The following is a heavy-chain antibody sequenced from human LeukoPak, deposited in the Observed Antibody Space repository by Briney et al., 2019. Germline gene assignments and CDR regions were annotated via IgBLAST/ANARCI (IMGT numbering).Heavy chain of an antibody. CDR2: INHSGST. V-gene: IGHV4-34*01. J-gene: IGHJ4*02. D-gene: IGHD3-22*01. CDR1: GGSFSGYY. Sequence: PSETLSLTCAVYGGSFSGYYGSWIRQPPGKGLEWIGEINHSGSTNYNPSLKSRVTISVDTSKNQFSLKLSSVTAADTAVYYCASWTGGGYYDSSGYYYWGQGTLVTVSS. CDR3: ASWTGGGYYDSSGYYY.